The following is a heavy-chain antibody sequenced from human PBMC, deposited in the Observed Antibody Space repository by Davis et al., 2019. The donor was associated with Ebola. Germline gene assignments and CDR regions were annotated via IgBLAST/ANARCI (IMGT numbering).Heavy chain of an antibody. J-gene: IGHJ4*02. CDR2: ISYDGSNK. CDR3: AGPKSTFDY. V-gene: IGHV3-30-3*01. D-gene: IGHD2-2*01. CDR1: GFTFSSYA. Sequence: GESLKISCAASGFTFSSYAMHWVRQAPGKGLEWVAVISYDGSNKYYADSVKGRFTISRDNSKNTLYLQMNSLRAEDTAVYYCAGPKSTFDYWGQGTLVTVSS.